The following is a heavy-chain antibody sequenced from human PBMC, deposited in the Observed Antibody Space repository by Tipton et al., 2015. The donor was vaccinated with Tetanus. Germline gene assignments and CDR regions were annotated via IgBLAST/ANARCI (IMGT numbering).Heavy chain of an antibody. J-gene: IGHJ4*02. V-gene: IGHV4-31*03. CDR3: ARDQARGARGWNYFDF. D-gene: IGHD1-26*01. CDR1: GVSISGGRYC. Sequence: LVKPTQTLSLTCTVSGVSISGGRYCWSWIRQRPGKGLEWIGDIYSSGSTYTDPSLKGRVTISVDTSENQFSLRLNSVTAADTAVYYCARDQARGARGWNYFDFWGLGTLVTVSS. CDR2: IYSSGST.